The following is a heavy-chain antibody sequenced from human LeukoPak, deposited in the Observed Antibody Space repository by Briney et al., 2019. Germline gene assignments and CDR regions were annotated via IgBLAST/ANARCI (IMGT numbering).Heavy chain of an antibody. J-gene: IGHJ4*02. Sequence: ASVKVSCKASGYTFTGYYMHWVRQAPGQGLEWMGWINPNSGGTNYAQKFQGRATMTRDTSISTAYMELSRLRSDDTAVYYCARVSWVDTAMVRGSRLGYYFDYWGQGTLVTVSS. CDR3: ARVSWVDTAMVRGSRLGYYFDY. D-gene: IGHD5-18*01. V-gene: IGHV1-2*02. CDR1: GYTFTGYY. CDR2: INPNSGGT.